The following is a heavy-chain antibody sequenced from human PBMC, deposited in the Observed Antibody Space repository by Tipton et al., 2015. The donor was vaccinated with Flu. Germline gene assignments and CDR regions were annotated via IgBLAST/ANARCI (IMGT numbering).Heavy chain of an antibody. CDR2: IYTSGST. D-gene: IGHD2-15*01. V-gene: IGHV4-4*07. CDR1: GGSISSYY. J-gene: IGHJ6*02. CDR3: ARDPYCSGGSCYSSWYSYGWEGYYYGMDV. Sequence: LRLSCTVSGGSISSYYWSWIRQPAGKGLEWIGRIYTSGSTNYNPSLKSRVTMSVDTSKNQFSLKLSSVTAADTAVYYCARDPYCSGGSCYSSWYSYGWEGYYYGMDVWGQGTTVTVSS.